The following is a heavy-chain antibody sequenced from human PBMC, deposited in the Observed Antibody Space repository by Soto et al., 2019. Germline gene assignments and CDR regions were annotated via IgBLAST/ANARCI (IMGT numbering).Heavy chain of an antibody. J-gene: IGHJ4*02. Sequence: QVQLVQSGAEVKKPGSSVKVSCKASGGTFSSYTISWVRQAPGQGLEWMGRIIPFLGIANYAQKFQGRVTITADKSTSTAYMELSSLRSEDTAVYYCARDSRGTAAGNFVYWGQGTLVTVSS. D-gene: IGHD6-13*01. CDR2: IIPFLGIA. CDR3: ARDSRGTAAGNFVY. CDR1: GGTFSSYT. V-gene: IGHV1-69*08.